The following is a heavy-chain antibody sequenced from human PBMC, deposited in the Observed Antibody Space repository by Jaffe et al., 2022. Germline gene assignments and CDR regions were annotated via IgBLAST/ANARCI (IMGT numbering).Heavy chain of an antibody. Sequence: QITLKESGPTLVKPTQTLTLTCTFSGFSLSTSGVGVGWIRQPPGKALEWLALIYWNDDKRYSPSLKSRLTITKDTSKNQVVLTMTNMDPVDTATYYCAHSRWYYDYIWGSYQSVWYFDLWGRGTLVTVSS. CDR3: AHSRWYYDYIWGSYQSVWYFDL. D-gene: IGHD3-16*02. J-gene: IGHJ2*01. CDR1: GFSLSTSGVG. V-gene: IGHV2-5*01. CDR2: IYWNDDK.